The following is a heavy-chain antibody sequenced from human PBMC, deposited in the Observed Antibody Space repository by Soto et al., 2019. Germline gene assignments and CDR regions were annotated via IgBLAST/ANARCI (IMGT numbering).Heavy chain of an antibody. CDR2: ISSNGGST. CDR3: VKDLGITMIVVVGGFDY. Sequence: EVQLVESGGGLVQPGGSLRLSCSASGFTFSSYAMHWVRQAPGKGLEYVSAISSNGGSTYYADSVKGRFTISRDNSKNTLYLQMSSLRAEDTAVYYCVKDLGITMIVVVGGFDYWGQGTLVTVSS. CDR1: GFTFSSYA. J-gene: IGHJ4*02. V-gene: IGHV3-64D*06. D-gene: IGHD3-22*01.